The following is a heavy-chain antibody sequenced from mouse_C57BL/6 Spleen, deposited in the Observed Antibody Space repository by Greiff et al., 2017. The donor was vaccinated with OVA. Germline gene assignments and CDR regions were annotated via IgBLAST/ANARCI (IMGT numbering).Heavy chain of an antibody. J-gene: IGHJ2*01. CDR2: IYPGSGNT. CDR3: AIYDGYSYYFDY. CDR1: GYTFTDYY. Sequence: VKVVESGAELVRPGASVKLSCKASGYTFTDYYINWVKQRPGQGLEWIARIYPGSGNTYYNEKFKGKATLTAEKSSRTAYMQLSSLTSEDSAVYFCAIYDGYSYYFDYWGQGTTLTVSS. D-gene: IGHD2-3*01. V-gene: IGHV1-76*01.